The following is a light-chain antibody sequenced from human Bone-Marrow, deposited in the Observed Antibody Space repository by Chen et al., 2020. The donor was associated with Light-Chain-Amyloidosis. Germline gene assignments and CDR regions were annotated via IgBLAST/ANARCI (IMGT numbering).Light chain of an antibody. Sequence: DIQMTQSPSTLSASVGDRVTITCRASQSIRSWLAWYQQKPGKAPKLLIYKASSLESGVPSRFSGSGSGTEFTLTISSLQPDDFATYYCQQYNSYSEWTFGQGTKVEIK. CDR2: KAS. CDR1: QSIRSW. V-gene: IGKV1-5*03. CDR3: QQYNSYSEWT. J-gene: IGKJ1*01.